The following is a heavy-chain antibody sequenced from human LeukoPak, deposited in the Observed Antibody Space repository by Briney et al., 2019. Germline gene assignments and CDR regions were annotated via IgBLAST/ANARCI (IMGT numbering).Heavy chain of an antibody. J-gene: IGHJ3*02. D-gene: IGHD1-26*01. CDR2: ISWNSDSV. V-gene: IGHV3-9*01. Sequence: HPGGSLRLSCAASGFTFDDYAMHWVRQTGKGLEWVSGISWNSDSVGYADSVQGRFTTSRDNGKNSLYLQMNSLRTEDTALYYCAKGDTTGWSVSAFDIWGRGTMVTVSS. CDR1: GFTFDDYA. CDR3: AKGDTTGWSVSAFDI.